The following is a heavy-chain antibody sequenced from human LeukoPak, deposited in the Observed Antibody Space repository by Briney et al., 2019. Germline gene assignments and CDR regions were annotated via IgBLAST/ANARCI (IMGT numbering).Heavy chain of an antibody. Sequence: GGSLRLSCAASGFTFSSYAMHWVRQAPGKGLKYVSAISSNGGSTYYANSVKGRFTISRDNSKNTLYLQMGSLRAEDMAVYYCARSGGSYLVGNRYYFDYWGQGTLVTVSS. CDR3: ARSGGSYLVGNRYYFDY. CDR1: GFTFSSYA. D-gene: IGHD1-26*01. V-gene: IGHV3-64*01. J-gene: IGHJ4*02. CDR2: ISSNGGST.